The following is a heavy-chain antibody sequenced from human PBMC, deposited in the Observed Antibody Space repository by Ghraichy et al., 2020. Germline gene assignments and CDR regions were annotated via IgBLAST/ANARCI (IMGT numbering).Heavy chain of an antibody. V-gene: IGHV3-30*03. CDR2: ISYDGSNK. D-gene: IGHD1-26*01. Sequence: SCAASGFTFSSYGMHWVRQAPGKGLEWVAVISYDGSNKYYADSVKGRFTISRDNSKNTLYLQMNSLRAEDTAVYYCARDRATYFDYWGQGTLVTVSS. J-gene: IGHJ4*02. CDR1: GFTFSSYG. CDR3: ARDRATYFDY.